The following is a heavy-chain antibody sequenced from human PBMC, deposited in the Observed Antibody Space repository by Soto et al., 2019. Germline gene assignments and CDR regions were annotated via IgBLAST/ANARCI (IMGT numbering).Heavy chain of an antibody. CDR2: IYYSGST. CDR1: GGSVSSYY. CDR3: ERVSGRCSGGSCYPKYYYSYGMGV. D-gene: IGHD2-15*01. J-gene: IGHJ6*02. V-gene: IGHV4-59*02. Sequence: PSETLSLTCTVSGGSVSSYYWSWIRQPPGKGLEWIGYIYYSGSTNYNPSLKSRVTISVDTSKNQFSLKLSSVTAADTAVYYCERVSGRCSGGSCYPKYYYSYGMGVWGQGTPLTVS.